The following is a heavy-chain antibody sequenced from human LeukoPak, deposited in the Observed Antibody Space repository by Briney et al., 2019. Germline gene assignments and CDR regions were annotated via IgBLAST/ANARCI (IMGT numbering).Heavy chain of an antibody. V-gene: IGHV3-21*01. Sequence: GGSLRLSCAASGFIFSSFSVNWVRQAPGKGLEWVSCISTICGLSSIYYAASVKGRFTISRDNARNSLYLQMNSLRVEDTAVYYCARLGLEVGGPNWFDPWGQGTLVTVSS. CDR3: ARLGLEVGGPNWFDP. J-gene: IGHJ5*02. CDR2: ISTICGLSSI. CDR1: GFIFSSFS. D-gene: IGHD1-1*01.